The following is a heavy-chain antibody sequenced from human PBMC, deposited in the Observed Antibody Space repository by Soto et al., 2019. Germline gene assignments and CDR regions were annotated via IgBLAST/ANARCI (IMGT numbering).Heavy chain of an antibody. J-gene: IGHJ4*02. D-gene: IGHD6-19*01. V-gene: IGHV1-69*13. CDR2: IIPIFGTA. Sequence: SVKVSCKASGGTFSSYAISWVRQAPGQGLEWMGGIIPIFGTANYAQKFQGRVTITADESTSTAYMELSSLRSEDTAVYYCTRERRGIAVAGSSFDYWGQGTLVTVSS. CDR3: TRERRGIAVAGSSFDY. CDR1: GGTFSSYA.